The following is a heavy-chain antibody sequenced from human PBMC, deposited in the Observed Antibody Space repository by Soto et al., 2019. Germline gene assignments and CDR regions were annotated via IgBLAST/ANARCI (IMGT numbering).Heavy chain of an antibody. D-gene: IGHD6-19*01. CDR3: ARGSYYSGWV. CDR1: GDSVSSTSAA. J-gene: IGHJ4*02. CDR2: TYYRSKWYS. Sequence: SQTLSLTCVISGDSVSSTSAAWRWIRQSPSRGLEWLGRTYYRSKWYSDYAVSVKSRITINPDTSKNQFSLQLNSVTPEDTAVYYCARGSYYSGWVWGQGTLVTVSS. V-gene: IGHV6-1*01.